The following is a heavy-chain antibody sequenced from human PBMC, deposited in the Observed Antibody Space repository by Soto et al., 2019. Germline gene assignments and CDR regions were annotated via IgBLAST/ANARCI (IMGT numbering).Heavy chain of an antibody. CDR2: IYYSGST. CDR3: AREGYYGSGSYRWFDP. D-gene: IGHD3-10*01. J-gene: IGHJ5*02. V-gene: IGHV4-31*03. Sequence: LSLTCTVSGGSISSGGYYCSGIRQHPGKGLEWIGYIYYSGSTYYNPSLKSRVTISVDTSKNQFSLKLSSVTAADTAVYYCAREGYYGSGSYRWFDPWGQGTLVTVSS. CDR1: GGSISSGGYY.